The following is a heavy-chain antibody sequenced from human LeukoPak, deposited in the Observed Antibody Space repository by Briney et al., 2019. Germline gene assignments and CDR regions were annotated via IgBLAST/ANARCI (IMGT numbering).Heavy chain of an antibody. J-gene: IGHJ4*02. CDR2: IYYSGST. CDR3: ARARGGSGSYYQGFDY. V-gene: IGHV4-59*01. D-gene: IGHD3-10*01. Sequence: SETLSLTCTVSGGSISSYYWSWLRQPPGKGLEWIGYIYYSGSTNYNPSLKSRVTISVDASKNQFSLKLSSVTAADTAVYYCARARGGSGSYYQGFDYWGQGTLVTVSS. CDR1: GGSISSYY.